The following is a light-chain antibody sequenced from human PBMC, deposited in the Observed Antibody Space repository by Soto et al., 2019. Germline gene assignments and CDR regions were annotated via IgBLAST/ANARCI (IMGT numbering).Light chain of an antibody. V-gene: IGLV2-8*01. J-gene: IGLJ1*01. CDR1: SGDVGAYNY. CDR2: EVT. Sequence: QSALTQPPSASGSPGQSVVISCTGTSGDVGAYNYVSWYQQHPGKAPKLIIYEVTLRPSDIPDRFSGSKSGNTASLTVSGLQPEDEADYFCSSYTTSNTYVFGTGTKVTVL. CDR3: SSYTTSNTYV.